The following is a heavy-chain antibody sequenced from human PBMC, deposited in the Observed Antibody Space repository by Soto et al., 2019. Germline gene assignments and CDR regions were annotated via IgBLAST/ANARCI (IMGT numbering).Heavy chain of an antibody. CDR3: ATHGRYCSVGSGYYYYYYGMDV. CDR2: IIPIFGTA. Sequence: QVQLVQSGAEVKKPGSSVKVSCKASGGTFSSYAISWVRQAPGQGLEWMGGIIPIFGTANYAQKFQGRVTSTGDESTRXXYXEXISLRSEDTAVYYCATHGRYCSVGSGYYYYYYGMDVWGQGTTVTVSS. V-gene: IGHV1-69*12. D-gene: IGHD2-15*01. CDR1: GGTFSSYA. J-gene: IGHJ6*02.